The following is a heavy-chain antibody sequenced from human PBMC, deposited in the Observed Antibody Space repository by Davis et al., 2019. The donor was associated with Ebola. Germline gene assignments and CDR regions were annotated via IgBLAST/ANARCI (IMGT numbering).Heavy chain of an antibody. Sequence: PGGSLRLSCVVSGITFSRYWMHWVRQDPEKGLVWVSRINSDGSTTNYADSVKGRFTISRDNAKKSLYLQMNSLRADDTAIYYCTRASNKFYMDVWGKGTTVTVSS. J-gene: IGHJ6*03. V-gene: IGHV3-74*01. CDR3: TRASNKFYMDV. CDR1: GITFSRYW. CDR2: INSDGSTT. D-gene: IGHD2/OR15-2a*01.